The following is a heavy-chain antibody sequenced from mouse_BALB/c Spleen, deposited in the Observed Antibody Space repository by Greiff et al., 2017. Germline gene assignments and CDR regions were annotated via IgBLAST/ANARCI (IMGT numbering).Heavy chain of an antibody. CDR1: GFTFSSFG. CDR3: ARSTLPYAMDY. D-gene: IGHD2-10*01. V-gene: IGHV5-17*02. CDR2: ISSGSSTI. Sequence: EVNLVESGGGLVQPGGSRKLSCAASGFTFSSFGMHWVRQAPEKGLEWVAYISSGSSTIYYADTVKGRFTISRDNPKNTLFLQMTSLRSEDTAMYYCARSTLPYAMDYWGQGTSVTVSS. J-gene: IGHJ4*01.